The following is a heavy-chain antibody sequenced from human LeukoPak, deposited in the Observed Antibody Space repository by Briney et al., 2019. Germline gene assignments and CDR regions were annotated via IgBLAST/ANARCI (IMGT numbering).Heavy chain of an antibody. J-gene: IGHJ6*02. CDR3: ARGMYAMDV. Sequence: SETLSLTCSVSGGSIRSNYWSWIRQPPGKGLEWIGYIYYIGSSNYNPSLKSRVTTSVDTSKNQFSLRLSSVTAADTALYYCARGMYAMDVWGQGTTVTVSS. V-gene: IGHV4-59*01. CDR2: IYYIGSS. CDR1: GGSIRSNY.